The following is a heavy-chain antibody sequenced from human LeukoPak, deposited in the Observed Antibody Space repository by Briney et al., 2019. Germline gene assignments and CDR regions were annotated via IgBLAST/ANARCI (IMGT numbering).Heavy chain of an antibody. CDR2: IRVGGADI. D-gene: IGHD4-17*01. CDR1: ALAFSNYA. J-gene: IGHJ3*01. CDR3: GKDPNGDYIGAFDF. V-gene: IGHV3-23*01. Sequence: PGGSLRLSCVASALAFSNYAMTWVRQAPGKGREWVSVIRVGGADIRYADSGKGRFTIYRDNYVNTMYKQMHSMRAEDTAVYYCGKDPNGDYIGAFDFWGQGTMVTVSS.